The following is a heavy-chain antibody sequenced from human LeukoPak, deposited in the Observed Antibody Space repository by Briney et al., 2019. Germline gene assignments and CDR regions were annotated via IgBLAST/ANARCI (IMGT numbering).Heavy chain of an antibody. CDR2: ISGSGGST. D-gene: IGHD3-10*01. CDR3: AKWFGELLYWEDAFDI. CDR1: GFTFSSYG. J-gene: IGHJ3*02. V-gene: IGHV3-23*01. Sequence: PGGSLRLSCAASGFTFSSYGMSWVRQAPGKGLEWVSAISGSGGSTYYADSVKGRFTISRDNSKNTLYLQMNSLRAEDTAVYYCAKWFGELLYWEDAFDIWGQGTMVTVSS.